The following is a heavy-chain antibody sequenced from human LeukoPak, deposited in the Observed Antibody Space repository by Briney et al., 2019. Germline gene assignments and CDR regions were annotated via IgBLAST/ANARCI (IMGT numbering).Heavy chain of an antibody. CDR2: IYPGDSDT. V-gene: IGHV5-51*01. Sequence: PGESLKISCKGSGYSFTSYWIGWVRQMPGKGLEWMGIIYPGDSDTRYSPSFQGQVTISADKSISTAYLQWSSLKASDTAMYYCARSYSSSWYLWNWFDPWGQGTLVTVSS. CDR3: ARSYSSSWYLWNWFDP. J-gene: IGHJ5*02. D-gene: IGHD6-13*01. CDR1: GYSFTSYW.